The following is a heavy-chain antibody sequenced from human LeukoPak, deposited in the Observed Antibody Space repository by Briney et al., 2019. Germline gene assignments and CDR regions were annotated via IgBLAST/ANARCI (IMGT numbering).Heavy chain of an antibody. CDR2: ISSSGNTI. V-gene: IGHV3-48*03. Sequence: PGGSLRLSCAASGFTFSSYEMNWVRQAPGKGLEWVSYISSSGNTIYYADSVKGRFTISRDNAKNSLYLQMNSLRAEDTAVYYCARDVLHGGNVDYWGQGTLVTVSS. CDR1: GFTFSSYE. CDR3: ARDVLHGGNVDY. J-gene: IGHJ4*02. D-gene: IGHD4-23*01.